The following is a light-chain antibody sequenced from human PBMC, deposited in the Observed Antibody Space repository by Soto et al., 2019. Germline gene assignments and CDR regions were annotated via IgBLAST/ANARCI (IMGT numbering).Light chain of an antibody. J-gene: IGKJ1*01. CDR3: QQAYSTPWT. V-gene: IGKV1-39*01. CDR2: ATS. CDR1: QSISTY. Sequence: DIQMTQSPSSLSASVGDIVTITCRASQSISTYLPWYQQKPGTAPKXXIYATSTLQSGVPSRFSGSGSGTDFTLTINSLQPEDFATYYCQQAYSTPWTFGQGTKVDIK.